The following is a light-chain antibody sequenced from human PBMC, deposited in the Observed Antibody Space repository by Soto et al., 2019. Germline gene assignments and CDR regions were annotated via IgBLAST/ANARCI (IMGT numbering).Light chain of an antibody. CDR3: QERSNWPPIT. CDR1: QSIKTW. V-gene: IGKV1-5*01. J-gene: IGKJ5*01. Sequence: DIHMTQSPSSLSASVGDRVTITCRASQSIKTWLAWYQRKPWRAPNLLIYDASSLQSGVPSRFSGSGSGTDFTPTISSLESEDFAVYYCQERSNWPPITFGQGTRLEIK. CDR2: DAS.